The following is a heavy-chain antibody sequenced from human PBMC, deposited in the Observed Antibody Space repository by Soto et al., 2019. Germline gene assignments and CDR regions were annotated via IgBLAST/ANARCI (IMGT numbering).Heavy chain of an antibody. D-gene: IGHD1-1*01. CDR2: IYHSGST. Sequence: SETLSLTCAVSSGSISSSNWWSWVRQPPGKGLEWIGEIYHSGSTNYNPSLKSRVTISVDKSKNQFSLKLSSVTAADTAVYYCAREPVQLERRLGFDYWGQGTLVTVSS. CDR3: AREPVQLERRLGFDY. V-gene: IGHV4-4*02. J-gene: IGHJ4*02. CDR1: SGSISSSNW.